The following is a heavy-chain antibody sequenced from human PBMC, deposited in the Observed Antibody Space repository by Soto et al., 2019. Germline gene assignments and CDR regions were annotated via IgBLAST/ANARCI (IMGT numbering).Heavy chain of an antibody. D-gene: IGHD3-22*01. CDR3: ATGGYYDSRQY. J-gene: IGHJ4*02. CDR1: GFTFSSYA. Sequence: EVQLLESGGGLVQPGGSLRLSCAAAGFTFSSYAMSWVRQAPGKGLEWVSAISGSGGSTYYADSVKGRFIISRDISKNTLYLQMNSLRAEDTAVYYCATGGYYDSRQYWGQGTLVTVSS. CDR2: ISGSGGST. V-gene: IGHV3-23*01.